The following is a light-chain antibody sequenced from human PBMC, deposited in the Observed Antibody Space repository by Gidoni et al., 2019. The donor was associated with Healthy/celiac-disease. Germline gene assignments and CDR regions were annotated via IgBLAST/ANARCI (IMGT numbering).Light chain of an antibody. Sequence: SYELTQPLSVSVALGQTARLTCGGNNIGSKNRHWYQQKPGQAPVLVIYRDSNRPSGIPERFSGSNSGNTAPLTISRAQAGDEADYYCQVWDSRTEGVFGGGTKLTVL. CDR2: RDS. J-gene: IGLJ2*01. CDR3: QVWDSRTEGV. CDR1: NIGSKN. V-gene: IGLV3-9*01.